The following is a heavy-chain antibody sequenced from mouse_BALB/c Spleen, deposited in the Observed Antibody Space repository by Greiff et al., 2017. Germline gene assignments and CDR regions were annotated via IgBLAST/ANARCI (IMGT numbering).Heavy chain of an antibody. CDR3: ARPYYYGSSYDAMDY. CDR1: GFTFSSYG. Sequence: EVKLVESGGDLVKPGGSLKLSCAASGFTFSSYGMSWVRQTPDKRLEWVATISSGGSYTYYPDSVKGRFTISRDNAKNTLYLQMSSLKSEDTAMYYYARPYYYGSSYDAMDYWGQGTSVTVSS. V-gene: IGHV5-6*01. CDR2: ISSGGSYT. D-gene: IGHD1-1*01. J-gene: IGHJ4*01.